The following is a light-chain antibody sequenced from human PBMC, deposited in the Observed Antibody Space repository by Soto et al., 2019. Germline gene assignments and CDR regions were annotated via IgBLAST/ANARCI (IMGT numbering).Light chain of an antibody. CDR3: SSYTSSSTL. CDR2: EVS. V-gene: IGLV2-14*01. CDR1: SSDVGSYNY. Sequence: QTALTQPASVSGTPGQSITISCNGTSSDVGSYNYVSWYQQHPGKAPKLMIYEVSDRPSGISSRFSGSKSGNTASLTISGLHTEDEADYYCSSYTSSSTLFGTGTKVTVL. J-gene: IGLJ1*01.